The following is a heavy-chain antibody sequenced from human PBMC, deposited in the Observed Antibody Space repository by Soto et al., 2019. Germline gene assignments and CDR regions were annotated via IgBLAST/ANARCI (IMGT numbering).Heavy chain of an antibody. Sequence: VQLVQSGAELKKSGASVKVSCQTSGYSFTTYGTAWVRQVPGQGLEWIGWISAYSGHTNYAQDFQGRVTMTTDTSQSTAYMELRSRSSDDTAVYYCARGRGSSSWYEISHYYDSWGEGTTETVSS. CDR1: GYSFTTYG. D-gene: IGHD6-13*01. V-gene: IGHV1-18*01. CDR3: ARGRGSSSWYEISHYYDS. J-gene: IGHJ4*02. CDR2: ISAYSGHT.